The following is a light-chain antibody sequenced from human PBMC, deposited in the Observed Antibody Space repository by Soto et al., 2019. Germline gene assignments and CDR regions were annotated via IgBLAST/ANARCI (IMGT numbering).Light chain of an antibody. CDR2: GAS. Sequence: EIVLTQSPGTLSLSPGERATLSCRASQSVSSNYLAWYQQKPGQAPRLLIYGASWRATGIPDRFSGSGSGTGFTLTISRLEPEDFAVYYCQQYGNSPRPPFGQGTRLEIK. V-gene: IGKV3-20*01. CDR3: QQYGNSPRPP. CDR1: QSVSSNY. J-gene: IGKJ5*01.